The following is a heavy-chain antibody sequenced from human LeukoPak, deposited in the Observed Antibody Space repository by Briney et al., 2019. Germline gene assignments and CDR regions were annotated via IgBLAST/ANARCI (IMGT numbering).Heavy chain of an antibody. CDR1: GFSVSNYH. D-gene: IGHD3-22*01. Sequence: PGGSLSLSCAASGFSVSNYHMSWVRQAPGKGLEWVSVIYSGGNTYYTDSVKGRFTISRDNPKNTVFLQMGSLRGEDTAVYYCARCYYDGSGFYYYFDYWGQGTLVTVSS. J-gene: IGHJ4*02. V-gene: IGHV3-53*01. CDR2: IYSGGNT. CDR3: ARCYYDGSGFYYYFDY.